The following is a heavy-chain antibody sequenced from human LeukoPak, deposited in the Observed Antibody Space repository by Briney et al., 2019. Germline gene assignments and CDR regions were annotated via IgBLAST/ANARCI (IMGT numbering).Heavy chain of an antibody. D-gene: IGHD6-19*01. CDR2: TYYRSKWYN. V-gene: IGHV6-1*01. J-gene: IGHJ4*02. CDR1: GDSVSSNSAG. Sequence: SQTLSLTCAISGDSVSSNSAGWNWIRQSPSRGLEWLGRTYYRSKWYNDYAVSVKSRITISPDTSKSQFSLQLSSVTPEDTAVYYCAGSASFFDYWGQGTLVTVSS. CDR3: AGSASFFDY.